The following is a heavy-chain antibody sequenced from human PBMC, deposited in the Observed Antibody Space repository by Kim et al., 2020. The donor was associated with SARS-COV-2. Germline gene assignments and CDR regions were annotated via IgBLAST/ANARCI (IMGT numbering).Heavy chain of an antibody. D-gene: IGHD6-19*01. V-gene: IGHV3-53*01. J-gene: IGHJ4*01. CDR3: AREAAVACSGHFDS. Sequence: YGDAVKGRFIISRDNSTNTVYLQMNSLRAEDTAIYYCAREAAVACSGHFDSWGHGTLITVAS.